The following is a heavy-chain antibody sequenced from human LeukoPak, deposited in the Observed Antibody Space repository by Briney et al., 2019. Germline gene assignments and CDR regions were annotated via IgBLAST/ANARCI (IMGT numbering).Heavy chain of an antibody. CDR2: IRGDNGNT. V-gene: IGHV1-18*01. CDR3: ARVDLLTGYYFFDY. Sequence: ASVKVSCKASGYTFSNYGISWVRQAPGQGLEWVGWIRGDNGNTNYAQKLQGRVTMTTDTSTSTAYMELRSLGADETAVYYCARVDLLTGYYFFDYWGQGTLVTVSS. CDR1: GYTFSNYG. D-gene: IGHD3-9*01. J-gene: IGHJ4*02.